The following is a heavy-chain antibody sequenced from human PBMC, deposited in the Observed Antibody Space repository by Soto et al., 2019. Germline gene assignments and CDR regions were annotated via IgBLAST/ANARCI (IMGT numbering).Heavy chain of an antibody. CDR2: TSYDGSHN. CDR1: GFSFSKNG. J-gene: IGHJ5*01. D-gene: IGHD2-8*01. Sequence: PGGSLRLSCEASGFSFSKNGIHWVRQAPGKGLEWLAFTSYDGSHNFYADSVRGRFNITRENSKKTLYLQMHSLRPEDTAVYYCAKDPWGYCTSWGWFESWGQGNMVTVSS. V-gene: IGHV3-30*18. CDR3: AKDPWGYCTSWGWFES.